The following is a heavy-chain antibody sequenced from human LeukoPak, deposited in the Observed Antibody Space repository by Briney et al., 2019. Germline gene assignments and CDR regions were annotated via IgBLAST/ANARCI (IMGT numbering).Heavy chain of an antibody. V-gene: IGHV3-7*01. CDR2: IKQEGRQK. CDR1: GVTLSIYW. D-gene: IGHD1-26*01. J-gene: IGHJ4*02. Sequence: GGALRLSCAPSGVTLSIYWMRWVRQAPGRGLEWVAHIKQEGRQKYHVDSVKGRFTISRDNAKNSLYLQMNSLRAEDTAVYYCARVWYSGSYPVDYWGQGTLVTVSS. CDR3: ARVWYSGSYPVDY.